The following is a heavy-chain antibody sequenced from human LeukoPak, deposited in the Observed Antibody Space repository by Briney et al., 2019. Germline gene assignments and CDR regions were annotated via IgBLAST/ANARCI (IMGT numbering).Heavy chain of an antibody. CDR3: AREDYGGNSKGDY. Sequence: ASVKVSCKASGYTFTGYYVHWVRQAPGQGLEWMGWINPNSGGTNYAQKFQGRVTMTRDTSISTAYMELSRLRSDDTAVYYCAREDYGGNSKGDYWGQGTLVTVSS. CDR1: GYTFTGYY. CDR2: INPNSGGT. J-gene: IGHJ4*02. V-gene: IGHV1-2*02. D-gene: IGHD4-17*01.